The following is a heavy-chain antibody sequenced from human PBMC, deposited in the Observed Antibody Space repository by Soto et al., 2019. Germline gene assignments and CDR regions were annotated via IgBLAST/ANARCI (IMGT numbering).Heavy chain of an antibody. J-gene: IGHJ6*02. D-gene: IGHD3-9*01. V-gene: IGHV4-34*01. CDR1: GGSFSGYY. CDR2: INHSGST. Sequence: SETLSLTCAVYGGSFSGYYWSWIRQPPRKGLEWIGEINHSGSTNYNPSLKSRVTISVDTSKNQFSLELSSVTAADTAVYYCARGPLRYFDWFPHYYGMDVWGQGTTVTVSS. CDR3: ARGPLRYFDWFPHYYGMDV.